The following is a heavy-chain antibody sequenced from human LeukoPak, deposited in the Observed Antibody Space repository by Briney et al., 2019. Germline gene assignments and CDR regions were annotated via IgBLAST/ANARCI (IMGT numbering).Heavy chain of an antibody. J-gene: IGHJ6*03. Sequence: SETLSLTCAVYGGSFSSYYWSWIRQPPGKGLEWIGYIYYSGSTNYNPSLKSRVTISVDTSNNQFSLKLSSVTAADTAVYYCARETSQKGAHYMDVWGKGTTVTISS. D-gene: IGHD3-16*01. CDR2: IYYSGST. CDR1: GGSFSSYY. CDR3: ARETSQKGAHYMDV. V-gene: IGHV4-59*12.